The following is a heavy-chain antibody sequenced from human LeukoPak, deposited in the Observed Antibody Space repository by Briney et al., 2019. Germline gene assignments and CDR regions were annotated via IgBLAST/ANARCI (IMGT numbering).Heavy chain of an antibody. V-gene: IGHV3-30*02. CDR2: IRYDGSNK. J-gene: IGHJ1*01. D-gene: IGHD3-10*01. CDR1: GFTFSSYS. CDR3: ARDRGPGIRYFQH. Sequence: GGSLRLSCATSGFTFSSYSMHWVRQARGKGLEWVAFIRYDGSNKYYADSVKGRFTISRDNSKNTLYLQMNSLRAEDTAVYYCARDRGPGIRYFQHWGQGTLVTVSS.